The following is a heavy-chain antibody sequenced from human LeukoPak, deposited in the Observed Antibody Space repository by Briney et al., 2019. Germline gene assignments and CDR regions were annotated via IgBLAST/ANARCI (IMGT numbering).Heavy chain of an antibody. V-gene: IGHV1-2*02. CDR1: GYTFTGYY. CDR3: ARAKGDLYSSSWYRSYYFDY. D-gene: IGHD6-13*01. CDR2: INPNSGGT. J-gene: IGHJ4*02. Sequence: GASVKVSCKASGYTFTGYYMHWVRQAPGQGLEWMGWINPNSGGTNYAQRFQGRVTMTRDTSISTAYMELSRLRSDDTAVYYCARAKGDLYSSSWYRSYYFDYWGQGTLVTVSS.